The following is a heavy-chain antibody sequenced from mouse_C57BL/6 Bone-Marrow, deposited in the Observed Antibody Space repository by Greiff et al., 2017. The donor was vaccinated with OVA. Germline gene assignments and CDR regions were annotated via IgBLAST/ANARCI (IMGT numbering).Heavy chain of an antibody. CDR2: IDPSDSYT. CDR3: ARGTTSY. J-gene: IGHJ3*01. V-gene: IGHV1-50*01. D-gene: IGHD5-5*01. Sequence: QVQLQQPGAELVKPGASVKLSCKASGYTFTSYWMQRVKQRPGQGLEWIGEIDPSDSYTNYNQKFKGKATLTVDTSSSTAYMQLSSLTSEDSAVYYCARGTTSYWGQGTLVTVSA. CDR1: GYTFTSYW.